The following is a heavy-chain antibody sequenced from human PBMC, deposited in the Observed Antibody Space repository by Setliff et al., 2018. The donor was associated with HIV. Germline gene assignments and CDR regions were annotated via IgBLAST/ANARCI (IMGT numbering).Heavy chain of an antibody. J-gene: IGHJ4*02. CDR2: ISPSGAST. CDR1: GDTFTSYY. V-gene: IGHV1-46*01. Sequence: ASVKVSCKASGDTFTSYYMHWVRRAPGQGLEWMGLISPSGASTKYAQRLQGRVTLTRDTSSSTVYVELSSLRSDDTAVYYCAREAEQGERSSSWYFDYWGQGTLVTVSS. D-gene: IGHD6-6*01. CDR3: AREAEQGERSSSWYFDY.